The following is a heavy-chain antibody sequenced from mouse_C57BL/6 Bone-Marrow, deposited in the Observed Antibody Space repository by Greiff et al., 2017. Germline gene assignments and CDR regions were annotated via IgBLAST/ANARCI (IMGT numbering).Heavy chain of an antibody. J-gene: IGHJ4*01. CDR3: AGYYYGRGDY. CDR1: GFTFSSYG. V-gene: IGHV5-6*02. CDR2: ISSGGSYT. Sequence: DVMLVESGGDLVKPGGSLKLSCAASGFTFSSYGMSWVRPTPDKRLEWVATISSGGSYTYYPDSVKGRFTISRDNAKNTLYLQMSSLESEDTAMYYCAGYYYGRGDYWGQGTSVTVSS. D-gene: IGHD1-1*01.